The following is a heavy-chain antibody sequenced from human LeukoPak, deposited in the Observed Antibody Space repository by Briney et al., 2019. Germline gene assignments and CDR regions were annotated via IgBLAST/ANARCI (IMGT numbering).Heavy chain of an antibody. J-gene: IGHJ4*02. Sequence: PSETLSLTCTVSGGSISSGDYYWSWIHQPPGKGLEWIGYIYYSGSTYYNPSLKSRVTVSVDTSKNQFSLKLSSVTAADTAVYYCARDRGYSSSWYLDYWGQGTLVTVSS. CDR1: GGSISSGDYY. D-gene: IGHD6-13*01. V-gene: IGHV4-30-4*01. CDR3: ARDRGYSSSWYLDY. CDR2: IYYSGST.